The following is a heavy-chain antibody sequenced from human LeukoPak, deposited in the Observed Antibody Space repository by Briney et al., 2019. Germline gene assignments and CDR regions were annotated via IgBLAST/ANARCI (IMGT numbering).Heavy chain of an antibody. CDR3: AGTMIVVVTTDAFDI. CDR1: GGSISSYY. CDR2: INHSGST. Sequence: SETLSLTCTVSGGSISSYYWSWIRQPPGKGLEWIGEINHSGSTNYNPSLKSRVTISVDTSKNQFSLKLSSVTAADTAVYYCAGTMIVVVTTDAFDIWGQGTMVTVSS. V-gene: IGHV4-34*01. D-gene: IGHD3-22*01. J-gene: IGHJ3*02.